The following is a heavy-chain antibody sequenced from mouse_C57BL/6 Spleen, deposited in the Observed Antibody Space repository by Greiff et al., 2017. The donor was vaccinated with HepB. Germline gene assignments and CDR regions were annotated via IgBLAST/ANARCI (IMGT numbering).Heavy chain of an antibody. CDR3: ARSRVWYFDY. V-gene: IGHV1-61*01. CDR2: IYPSDSET. Sequence: QVQLQQPGAELVRPGSLVKLSCKASGYTFTSYWMDWVKQRPGQGLEWIGNIYPSDSETHYNQKFKDKATLTVDKSSSTAYMQLSSLTSEDSAVYYCARSRVWYFDYWGQGTTLTVSS. CDR1: GYTFTSYW. J-gene: IGHJ2*01. D-gene: IGHD1-1*01.